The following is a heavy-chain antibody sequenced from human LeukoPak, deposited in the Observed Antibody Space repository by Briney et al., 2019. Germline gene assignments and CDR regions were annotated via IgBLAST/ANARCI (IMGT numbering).Heavy chain of an antibody. D-gene: IGHD3-10*01. J-gene: IGHJ6*03. CDR1: GFTFSSYA. V-gene: IGHV3-23*01. Sequence: GGSLRLSCAASGFTFSSYAMSWVRQAPGKWLEWVSAISGSGGSTYYADSVKGRFTISRDNSKNTLYLQMNSLRAEDTAVYYCAKDRGGRRYYYYYYMDVWGKGTTLTVSS. CDR2: ISGSGGST. CDR3: AKDRGGRRYYYYYYMDV.